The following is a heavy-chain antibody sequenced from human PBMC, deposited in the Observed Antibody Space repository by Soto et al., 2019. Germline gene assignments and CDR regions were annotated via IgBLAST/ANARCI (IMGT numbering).Heavy chain of an antibody. V-gene: IGHV3-30*18. CDR1: GFTFRSYG. CDR2: ISYDGNYK. CDR3: GKVSTYYYDSNFDY. D-gene: IGHD3-22*01. J-gene: IGHJ4*02. Sequence: QVQLVESGGGVVQPGRSLRLSCAASGFTFRSYGMHWVRQAPGKGLEWVAIISYDGNYKYYADSVKGRFTISRDNSKNTLYLQMNSLRAEDTDVYYCGKVSTYYYDSNFDYWGQGTLVTVSS.